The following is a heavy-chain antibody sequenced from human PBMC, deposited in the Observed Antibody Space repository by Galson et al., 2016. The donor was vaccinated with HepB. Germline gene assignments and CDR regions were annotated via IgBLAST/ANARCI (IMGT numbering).Heavy chain of an antibody. Sequence: SLRLSCAASGFTFSSYGMHWVRQAPHKGLEWVAHIPRDGSHEDYADSVKGRFTISRDTPKNTLTLQMNSLRPEDTALYYGARPNPWASSPHFDFWGQGTLVTVSS. D-gene: IGHD6-13*01. J-gene: IGHJ4*02. V-gene: IGHV3-30*03. CDR1: GFTFSSYG. CDR3: ARPNPWASSPHFDF. CDR2: IPRDGSHE.